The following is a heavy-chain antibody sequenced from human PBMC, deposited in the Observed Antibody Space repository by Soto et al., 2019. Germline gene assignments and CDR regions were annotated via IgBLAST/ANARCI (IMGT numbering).Heavy chain of an antibody. J-gene: IGHJ4*02. CDR2: ISAYNGNT. Sequence: ASVKVSCKASGYTFTSYGISWVRQAPGQGLEWMGWISAYNGNTNYAQKLQGRVTMTTDTSTSTAYMELRSLRSDDAAVYYCARAETYYYDSGGYYSGYWGQGTLVTVSS. CDR1: GYTFTSYG. CDR3: ARAETYYYDSGGYYSGY. V-gene: IGHV1-18*04. D-gene: IGHD3-22*01.